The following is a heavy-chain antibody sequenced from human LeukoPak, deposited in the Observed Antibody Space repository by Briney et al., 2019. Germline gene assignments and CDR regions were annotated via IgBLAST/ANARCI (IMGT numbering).Heavy chain of an antibody. Sequence: GGSLRLSCAASGFTFSSYAMSWVSQAPGKGLEWVSAISGSGGSTYYADSVKGRFTISRDNSKNTLYLQMNSLRAEDTAVYYCAKGFGGGKDGMDVWGQGTTVTVSS. CDR3: AKGFGGGKDGMDV. D-gene: IGHD3-16*01. CDR1: GFTFSSYA. V-gene: IGHV3-23*01. CDR2: ISGSGGST. J-gene: IGHJ6*02.